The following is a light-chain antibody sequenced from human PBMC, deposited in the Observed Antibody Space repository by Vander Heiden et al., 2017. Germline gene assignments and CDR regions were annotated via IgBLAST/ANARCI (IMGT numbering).Light chain of an antibody. J-gene: IGKJ4*01. CDR1: LSLIHNY. CDR2: GAS. V-gene: IGKV3-20*01. CDR3: QQYDKLPLT. Sequence: NVLTQSPGTLSLSPGQRATLSCTASLSLIHNYLAWYQQKPGQSPRLLIYGASNRAAGTPDRFSGSGSGTDFTLTISRLEPEDFAVYFCQQYDKLPLTFGGGTKVDLK.